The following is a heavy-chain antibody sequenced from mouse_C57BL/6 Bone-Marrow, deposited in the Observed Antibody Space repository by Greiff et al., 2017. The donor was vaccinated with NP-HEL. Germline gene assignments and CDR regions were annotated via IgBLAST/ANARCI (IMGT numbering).Heavy chain of an antibody. Sequence: VQLQQPGAELVMPGASVKLSCKASGYTFTSYWMHWVKQRPGQGLEWIGEIDPSDSYTNYNQKFKGKSTLTVDKSSSTAYMQLSSLTSEDSAVYYCASRGVKDYFDYWGKGTTLTVSS. D-gene: IGHD2-2*01. CDR3: ASRGVKDYFDY. CDR2: IDPSDSYT. V-gene: IGHV1-69*01. J-gene: IGHJ2*01. CDR1: GYTFTSYW.